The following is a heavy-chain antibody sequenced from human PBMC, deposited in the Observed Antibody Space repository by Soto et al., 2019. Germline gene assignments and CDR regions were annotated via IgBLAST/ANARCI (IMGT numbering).Heavy chain of an antibody. CDR1: GYTFTNYD. D-gene: IGHD2-8*01. V-gene: IGHV1-8*01. Sequence: QVQLVQSGAEVKKPGASVEVSCKASGYTFTNYDIHWVRQATGQGLEWMGWMNPNSGNTAYAQNYQGRVTMTRSRYKSTAYMDLSSLRSEDTAVYYCASGYGVPDPRYGLDVWGQGTTVTVSS. CDR3: ASGYGVPDPRYGLDV. J-gene: IGHJ6*02. CDR2: MNPNSGNT.